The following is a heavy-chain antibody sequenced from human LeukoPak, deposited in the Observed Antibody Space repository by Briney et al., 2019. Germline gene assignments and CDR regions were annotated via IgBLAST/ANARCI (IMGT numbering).Heavy chain of an antibody. CDR3: IGSTGWVGQ. CDR2: ISYDGSNK. V-gene: IGHV3-30-3*01. CDR1: GFTFSSYA. J-gene: IGHJ4*02. Sequence: PGRSLRLSCAASGFTFSSYAMHWVRQAPGKGLEWVAVISYDGSNKYYADSVKGRFIISRDNAKNTLYLQIGSLRADDTAIYYCIGSTGWVGQWGQGTLVTVSS. D-gene: IGHD7-27*01.